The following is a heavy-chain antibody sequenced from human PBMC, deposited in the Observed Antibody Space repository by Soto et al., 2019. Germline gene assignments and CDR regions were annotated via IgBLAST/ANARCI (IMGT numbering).Heavy chain of an antibody. Sequence: GGSLSFSCAASGFTFSSYAMHWVRQAPGKGLEWVAVISYDGSNKYYADSVKGRFTISRDNSKNTLYLQMNSLRAEDTAVYYCARERGDIVATAYYFDYWGQGTLVTVSS. CDR1: GFTFSSYA. D-gene: IGHD5-12*01. CDR2: ISYDGSNK. CDR3: ARERGDIVATAYYFDY. V-gene: IGHV3-30-3*01. J-gene: IGHJ4*02.